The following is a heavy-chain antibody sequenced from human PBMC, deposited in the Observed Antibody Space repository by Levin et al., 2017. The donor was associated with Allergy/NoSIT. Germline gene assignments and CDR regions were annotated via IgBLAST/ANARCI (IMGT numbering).Heavy chain of an antibody. CDR2: ISGSGGTT. D-gene: IGHD6-13*01. Sequence: PAGGSLRLSCAGSGFTFSSDVMSWVRQAPGKGLEWVSGISGSGGTTYYADSVKGRFTISRDNSKNTLYLQMNSLRAEDTAVYYCAKDRKVAAAQYYFDFWGQGTLVTVSS. J-gene: IGHJ4*02. CDR3: AKDRKVAAAQYYFDF. CDR1: GFTFSSDV. V-gene: IGHV3-23*01.